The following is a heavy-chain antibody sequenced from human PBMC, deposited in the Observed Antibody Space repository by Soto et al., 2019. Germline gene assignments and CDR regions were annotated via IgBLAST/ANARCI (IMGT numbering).Heavy chain of an antibody. J-gene: IGHJ5*02. D-gene: IGHD4-17*01. Sequence: ASVKVSCKASGYTFTAYYLDWVRQAPGQGLEWMGRIIPILGIANYAQKFQGRVTITADKSTSTAYMELSSLRSEDTAVYYCARDGPPGAFDPWGQGTLVTVSS. CDR2: IIPILGIA. CDR1: GYTFTAYY. CDR3: ARDGPPGAFDP. V-gene: IGHV1-69*04.